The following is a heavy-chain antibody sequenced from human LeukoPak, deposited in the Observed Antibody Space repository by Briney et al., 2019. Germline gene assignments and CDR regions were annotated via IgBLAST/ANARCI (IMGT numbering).Heavy chain of an antibody. CDR3: ARAVVSSGWLDY. V-gene: IGHV4-30-2*01. CDR2: IYHSGST. CDR1: GGSISSGGYS. Sequence: SGTLSLTCAVSGGSISSGGYSWSWIRQPPGRGLEWIGYIYHSGSTYYNPSLKSRVTISVDRSKNQFSLKLSSVTAADTAVYYCARAVVSSGWLDYWGQGTLVTVSS. J-gene: IGHJ4*02. D-gene: IGHD6-19*01.